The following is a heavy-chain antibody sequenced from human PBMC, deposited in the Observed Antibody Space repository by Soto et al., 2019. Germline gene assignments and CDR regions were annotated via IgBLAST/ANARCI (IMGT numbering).Heavy chain of an antibody. V-gene: IGHV4-59*01. CDR2: IYYSGST. CDR1: GGTISSYD. D-gene: IGHD5-18*01. Sequence: SETQSLTCTVAGGTISSYDLSWIRQHPGKGLEWIGYIYYSGSTNYNPSLKSRVTISVDTSKNQFSLKLSSVTAADTAVYYCARDNGYSYGYTLDHWGQGTLVTVSS. J-gene: IGHJ4*02. CDR3: ARDNGYSYGYTLDH.